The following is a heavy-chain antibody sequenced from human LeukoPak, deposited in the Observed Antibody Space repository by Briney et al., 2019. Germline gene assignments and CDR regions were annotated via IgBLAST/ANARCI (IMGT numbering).Heavy chain of an antibody. CDR2: ISYDGSNK. D-gene: IGHD5-18*01. Sequence: GRSLRLSYAASGFTFSSYAMHWVRQAPGKGLEWVAVISYDGSNKYYADSVKGRFTISRDNSKNTLYLQMNSLRAEDTAVYYCARTRSGYSYGLTDAFDIWGQGTMVTVSS. CDR1: GFTFSSYA. V-gene: IGHV3-30-3*01. CDR3: ARTRSGYSYGLTDAFDI. J-gene: IGHJ3*02.